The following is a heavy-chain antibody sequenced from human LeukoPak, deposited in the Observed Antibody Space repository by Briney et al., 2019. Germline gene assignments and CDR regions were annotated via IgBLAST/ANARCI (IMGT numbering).Heavy chain of an antibody. Sequence: GGSLRLSCVASGFTFSSYYMSWVRQAPGKGLEWVSTIRFGGDYTYYADSVNGRFTISRDDSKNTLYLQMSSLRADDTAVYYCAKDHSGSLYRHDSWGQGTLVTVSS. CDR2: IRFGGDYT. CDR3: AKDHSGSLYRHDS. J-gene: IGHJ4*02. V-gene: IGHV3-23*01. CDR1: GFTFSSYY. D-gene: IGHD1-26*01.